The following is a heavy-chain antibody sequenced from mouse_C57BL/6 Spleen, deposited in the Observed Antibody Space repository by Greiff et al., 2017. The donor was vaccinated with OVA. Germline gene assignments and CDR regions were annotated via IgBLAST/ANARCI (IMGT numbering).Heavy chain of an antibody. CDR1: GFTFSDYG. V-gene: IGHV5-17*01. J-gene: IGHJ3*01. CDR3: ARLYYGYDWFAY. CDR2: ISSGSSTI. Sequence: DVLLVESGGGLVKPGGSLKLSCAASGFTFSDYGMHWVRQAPEKGLEWVAYISSGSSTIYYADTVKGRFTISRDNAKNTLFLQMTSLRSEDTAMYYCARLYYGYDWFAYWGQGTLVTVSA. D-gene: IGHD2-2*01.